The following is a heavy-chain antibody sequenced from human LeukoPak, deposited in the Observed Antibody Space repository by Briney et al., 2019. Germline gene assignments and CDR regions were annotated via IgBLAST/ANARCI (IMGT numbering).Heavy chain of an antibody. Sequence: ASVKVSCKASGYTFTSYGISWVRQAPGQGLEWMGWISAYNGNTNYAQKLQGRVTMTTDTSTSTAYMELRSLRSDDTAVYYCARRNSDCSSTSCYSSYYYYGMDAWGQGTTVTVSS. V-gene: IGHV1-18*01. D-gene: IGHD2-2*01. CDR1: GYTFTSYG. CDR3: ARRNSDCSSTSCYSSYYYYGMDA. CDR2: ISAYNGNT. J-gene: IGHJ6*02.